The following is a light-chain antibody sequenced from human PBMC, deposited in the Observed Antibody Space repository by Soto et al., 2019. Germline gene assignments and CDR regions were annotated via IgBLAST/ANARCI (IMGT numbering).Light chain of an antibody. J-gene: IGKJ1*01. V-gene: IGKV3-15*01. Sequence: DIVMTQSPAIRSVSRGERATLSWMASQSVSSYLAWYQQKPGQAPRLLIFGASTRATGIPDRFSGSGSGTDFTLTINTLQPADFATYYCQQHNSYPWTFGQGTKVDIK. CDR1: QSVSSY. CDR3: QQHNSYPWT. CDR2: GAS.